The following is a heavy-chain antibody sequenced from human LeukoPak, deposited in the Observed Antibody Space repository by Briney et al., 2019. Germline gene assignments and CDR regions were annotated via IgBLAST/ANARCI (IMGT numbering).Heavy chain of an antibody. D-gene: IGHD1-26*01. CDR3: ARVPVGSYSFDY. V-gene: IGHV3-23*01. CDR1: GFTFSTYA. CDR2: ITGSGDYT. Sequence: GGSLRLSCAASGFTFSTYAMAWVRQAPGNGLEWVSSITGSGDYTYYADSVKGRFTISRDNTKNTLYLHMNSLRAEDTAVYYCARVPVGSYSFDYWGQGTLVTVSS. J-gene: IGHJ4*02.